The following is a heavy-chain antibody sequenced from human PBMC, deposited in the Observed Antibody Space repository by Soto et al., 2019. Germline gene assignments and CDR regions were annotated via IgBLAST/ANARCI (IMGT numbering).Heavy chain of an antibody. Sequence: ASVKVSFKASGYTFTSYAMHWVRQAPGQRLEWMGWINAGNGNTKYSQKFQGRVTITRDTSASTAYMELSSLRSEDTAVYYCARDQESTSSSHYYYYYGMDVWGQGTTVTVSS. V-gene: IGHV1-3*01. J-gene: IGHJ6*02. CDR3: ARDQESTSSSHYYYYYGMDV. CDR1: GYTFTSYA. CDR2: INAGNGNT. D-gene: IGHD6-6*01.